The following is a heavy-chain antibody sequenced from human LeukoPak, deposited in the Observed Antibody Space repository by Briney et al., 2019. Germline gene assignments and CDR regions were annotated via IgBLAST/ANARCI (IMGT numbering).Heavy chain of an antibody. J-gene: IGHJ3*02. CDR2: ISPYNGNT. CDR1: GYTFNNYG. V-gene: IGHV1-18*01. CDR3: ARQSYFDGRGDDAFDI. D-gene: IGHD2-15*01. Sequence: GASVKVSCKASGYTFNNYGISWVRQVPGQGLEWMGWISPYNGNTEFAQKFQGRVTVTTETSTSTAYMELRSLRSDDTAVYYCARQSYFDGRGDDAFDIWGQGTMVTVSS.